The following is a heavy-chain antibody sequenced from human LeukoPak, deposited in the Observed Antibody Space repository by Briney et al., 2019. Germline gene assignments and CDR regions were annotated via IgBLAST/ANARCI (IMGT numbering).Heavy chain of an antibody. J-gene: IGHJ4*02. D-gene: IGHD3-10*01. CDR3: ARQSLRFGEYTYDY. Sequence: GESPQISCKGSGYSFTSYCIDCVRQMPGNGLEWMGFIYPGDSDTRYSPSFQAQVNISADKSISTAYLQWSSLKASDTATYYCARQSLRFGEYTYDYWGQGTLVTVSS. CDR2: IYPGDSDT. CDR1: GYSFTSYC. V-gene: IGHV5-51*01.